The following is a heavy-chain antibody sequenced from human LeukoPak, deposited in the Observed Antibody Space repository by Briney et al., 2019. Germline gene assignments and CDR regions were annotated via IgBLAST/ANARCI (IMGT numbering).Heavy chain of an antibody. CDR2: TRNKVNSYTT. J-gene: IGHJ4*02. D-gene: IGHD4/OR15-4a*01. CDR1: GFTFSDHY. Sequence: QPGGSLRLSCAASGFTFSDHYIDWVRQAPGKGLEWVARTRNKVNSYTTAYAASVTGRFTVSRDDSSNSVYLQMNSLKIEDTAVYYCARSMYGEGRRIIDFDYWGQGSLHTVSS. CDR3: ARSMYGEGRRIIDFDY. V-gene: IGHV3-72*01.